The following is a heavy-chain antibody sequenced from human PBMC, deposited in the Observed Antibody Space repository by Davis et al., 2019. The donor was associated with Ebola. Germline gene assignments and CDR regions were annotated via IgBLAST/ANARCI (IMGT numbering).Heavy chain of an antibody. Sequence: PSETLSLTCTVSGGSISSYYWSWIRQPPGKGLEWIGKINHSGSTNYNPSLKSRVTISVDTSKNQFSLKLSSVTAADTAVYYCARDLPTADNDAFDIWGQGTMVTVSS. CDR2: INHSGST. D-gene: IGHD5/OR15-5a*01. J-gene: IGHJ3*02. CDR3: ARDLPTADNDAFDI. V-gene: IGHV4-34*01. CDR1: GGSISSYY.